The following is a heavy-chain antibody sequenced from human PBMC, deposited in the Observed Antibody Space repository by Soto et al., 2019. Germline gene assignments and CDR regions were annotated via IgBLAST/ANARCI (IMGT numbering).Heavy chain of an antibody. D-gene: IGHD1-1*01. J-gene: IGHJ4*02. V-gene: IGHV4-59*12. Sequence: SETLSLTCTVSGASISTYYWNWIRQPPGKGLEWIGHISYSGSTNYKPTLKSRVTISVDTSKNQFSLTLSSVTAADTALYFCARHDNMTLGSQYLDSWGPGTLVTVSS. CDR3: ARHDNMTLGSQYLDS. CDR2: ISYSGST. CDR1: GASISTYY.